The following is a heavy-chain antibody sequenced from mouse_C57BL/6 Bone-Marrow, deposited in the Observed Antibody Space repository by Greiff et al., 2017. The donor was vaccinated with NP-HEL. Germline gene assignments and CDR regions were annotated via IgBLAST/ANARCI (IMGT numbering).Heavy chain of an antibody. Sequence: EVMLVESGGGLVKPGGSLKLSCAASGFTFSSYAMSWVRQTPEKRLEWVATISDGGSYTYYPDNVKGRFTISRDNAKNNLYLQMSHLKSEDTAMYYCARDGTRLYWYFDVWGTGTTVTVSS. CDR2: ISDGGSYT. V-gene: IGHV5-4*01. D-gene: IGHD1-3*01. J-gene: IGHJ1*03. CDR3: ARDGTRLYWYFDV. CDR1: GFTFSSYA.